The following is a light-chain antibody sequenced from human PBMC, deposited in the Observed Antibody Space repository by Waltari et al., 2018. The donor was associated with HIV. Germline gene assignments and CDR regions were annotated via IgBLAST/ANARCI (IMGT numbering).Light chain of an antibody. Sequence: QSVLTQPPSASGAPGQSVTISCSGTRSKLIIYDTYSRPSGVPDRFSGSKSGTSASLVISGLLPEDEAVYFCASWDVWDVDINGRFFGGGTKLTVL. CDR2: DTY. CDR1: RSK. J-gene: IGLJ2*01. V-gene: IGLV1-44*01. CDR3: ASWDVWDVDINGRF.